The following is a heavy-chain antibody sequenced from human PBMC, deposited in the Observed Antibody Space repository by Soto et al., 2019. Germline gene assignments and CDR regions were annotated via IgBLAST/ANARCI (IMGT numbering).Heavy chain of an antibody. J-gene: IGHJ4*02. CDR3: SKGGRQWLVTSDFNY. V-gene: IGHV3-30*18. D-gene: IGHD6-19*01. Sequence: VQLVESGGGVVQPGRSLRLSCAASGFTFSDYAMHWVRQAPGKGLEWVAVVSHDGRNTHYADSVKGRFTISRDSSKNTVSLEMTSLRAEDTAVSYCSKGGRQWLVTSDFNYWGQGALVTVSS. CDR2: VSHDGRNT. CDR1: GFTFSDYA.